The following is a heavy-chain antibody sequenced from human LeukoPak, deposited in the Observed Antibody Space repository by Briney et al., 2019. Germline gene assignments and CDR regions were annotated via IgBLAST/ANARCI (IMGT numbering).Heavy chain of an antibody. J-gene: IGHJ6*02. D-gene: IGHD2-15*01. CDR2: INHSGST. V-gene: IGHV4-34*01. CDR1: GGSFSGYY. Sequence: SETLSLTCAVYGGSFSGYYWSWIRQPPGKGLEWIGEINHSGSTNYNPSLKSRVTISVDTSKNQFSQKLSSVTAADTAVYYCAGQGVVVAAATPSYYGMDVWGQGTTVTVSS. CDR3: AGQGVVVAAATPSYYGMDV.